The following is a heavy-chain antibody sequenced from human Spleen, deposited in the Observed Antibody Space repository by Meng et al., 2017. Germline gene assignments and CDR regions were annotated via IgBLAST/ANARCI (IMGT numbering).Heavy chain of an antibody. CDR2: IYSGGTT. CDR3: ARSLDY. Sequence: EVQLVESGGGLIQPGGSLRLSCVVSGFTDYSNSMSWVRQAPGKGLECVSIIYSGGTTSYADSVKGRFTISRDNSNNTLYLQMDSLRAEDTAVYYCARSLDYWGQGTLVTVSS. J-gene: IGHJ4*02. CDR1: GFTDYSNS. V-gene: IGHV3-66*01.